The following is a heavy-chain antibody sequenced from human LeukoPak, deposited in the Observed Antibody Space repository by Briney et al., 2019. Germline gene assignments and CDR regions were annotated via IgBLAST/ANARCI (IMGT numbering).Heavy chain of an antibody. CDR2: INPKSGGT. CDR3: TRETGANYDPGAFDV. Sequence: ASVKVSCKASGYSFTAYYIHWVRQAPGQGLEWTGWINPKSGGTDSAEKFGGRVTMSRDTSLRTSYLEVRRLKSDDTAVYYCTRETGANYDPGAFDVWGQGTMVTVSS. V-gene: IGHV1-2*02. J-gene: IGHJ3*01. CDR1: GYSFTAYY. D-gene: IGHD3-3*01.